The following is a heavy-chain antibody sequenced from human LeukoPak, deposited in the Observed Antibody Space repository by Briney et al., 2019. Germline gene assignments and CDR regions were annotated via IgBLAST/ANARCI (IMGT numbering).Heavy chain of an antibody. D-gene: IGHD3-10*01. J-gene: IGHJ6*03. CDR3: VAGSYYKKYYYYYYYMDV. Sequence: PSETLSLTCTVSGGSISSGDYYWSWIRQPPGKGLEWIGYIYYSGSTYYNPSLKSRVTTSVDTSKNQFSLKLSSVTAADTAVYYCVAGSYYKKYYYYYYYMDVWGKGTTVTVSS. CDR2: IYYSGST. V-gene: IGHV4-30-4*08. CDR1: GGSISSGDYY.